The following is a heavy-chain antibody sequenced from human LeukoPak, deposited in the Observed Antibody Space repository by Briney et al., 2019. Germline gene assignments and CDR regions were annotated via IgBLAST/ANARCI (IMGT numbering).Heavy chain of an antibody. J-gene: IGHJ4*02. Sequence: PGGSLRLSCAASGFTFSSYSMNWVRQAPGKGLEWVSSISSSSSYIYYADSVKGRFTISRDNAKNSLYQQMNSLRAEDTAVYYCARSSGYYYNFDYWGQGTLVTVSS. CDR1: GFTFSSYS. CDR2: ISSSSSYI. V-gene: IGHV3-21*01. D-gene: IGHD3-22*01. CDR3: ARSSGYYYNFDY.